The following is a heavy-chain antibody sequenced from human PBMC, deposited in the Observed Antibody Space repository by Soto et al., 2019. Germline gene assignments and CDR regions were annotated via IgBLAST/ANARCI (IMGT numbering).Heavy chain of an antibody. V-gene: IGHV4-39*01. CDR1: GGSISSGRYY. CDR2: IYYSGST. Sequence: SETLSLTCSGSGGSISSGRYYWGWILQPPGKGLEWIGSIYYSGSTYYNPSLKSRVTISVDTSKNQFSLKLSSVTAADTAVYYCASIYYDSSGYPTFDYWGQGTLVTVS. J-gene: IGHJ4*02. D-gene: IGHD3-22*01. CDR3: ASIYYDSSGYPTFDY.